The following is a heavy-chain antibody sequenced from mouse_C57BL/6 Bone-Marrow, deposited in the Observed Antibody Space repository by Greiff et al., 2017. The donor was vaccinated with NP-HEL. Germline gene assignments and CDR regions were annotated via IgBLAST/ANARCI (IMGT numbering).Heavy chain of an antibody. CDR3: ARHRVYYYGLRGAMDY. D-gene: IGHD1-1*01. CDR1: GFTFSSYG. J-gene: IGHJ4*01. Sequence: EVMLVESGGDLVKPGGSLKLSCAASGFTFSSYGMSWVRQTPDKRLEWVATISSGGSYTYYPDSVKGRFTISRDNAKNTLYLQMSSLKSEDTAMYYCARHRVYYYGLRGAMDYWGQGTSVTVSS. CDR2: ISSGGSYT. V-gene: IGHV5-6*01.